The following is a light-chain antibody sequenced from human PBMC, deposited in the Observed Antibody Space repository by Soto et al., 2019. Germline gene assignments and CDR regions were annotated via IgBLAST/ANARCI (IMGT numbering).Light chain of an antibody. CDR3: ISYTDRQSYL. J-gene: IGLJ1*01. CDR1: SSDIGSYDH. CDR2: AVS. V-gene: IGLV2-14*03. Sequence: ALTQPASVSGSPGQSITISCSGTSSDIGSYDHVAWYQQFPGKSPKLIIYAVSDRPSGVSDRFSGSKSGISASLTISGLQTEDEADYYCISYTDRQSYLFGTGTKVTAL.